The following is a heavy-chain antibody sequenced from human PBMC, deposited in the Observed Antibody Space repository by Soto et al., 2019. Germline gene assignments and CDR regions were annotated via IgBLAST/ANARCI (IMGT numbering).Heavy chain of an antibody. CDR2: IYYSGST. CDR1: GGSVSSGSYY. Sequence: SETLSLTCTVSGGSVSSGSYYWSWIRQPPGKGLECVGYIYYSGSTNYNPSLKSRVTISVDTSKNQFSLKLSSVTAADTAVYYCASHSSVYYYYGMDVWGQGTTVTVSS. J-gene: IGHJ6*02. CDR3: ASHSSVYYYYGMDV. V-gene: IGHV4-61*01. D-gene: IGHD6-13*01.